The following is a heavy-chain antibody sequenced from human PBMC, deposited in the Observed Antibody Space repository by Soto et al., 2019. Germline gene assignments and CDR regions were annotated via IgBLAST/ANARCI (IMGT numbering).Heavy chain of an antibody. CDR3: ARRDVVAVTGSLDNWLDP. V-gene: IGHV4-59*01. D-gene: IGHD2-21*01. Sequence: SEILSLTCTVSGGSITSYNWNWLRQPPGKALEWIGYVYNSGSTNYNPSLKSRVTISVDTSKNQFSLKVNSVTAADTAVYYCARRDVVAVTGSLDNWLDPWGQGILVTVSS. J-gene: IGHJ5*02. CDR1: GGSITSYN. CDR2: VYNSGST.